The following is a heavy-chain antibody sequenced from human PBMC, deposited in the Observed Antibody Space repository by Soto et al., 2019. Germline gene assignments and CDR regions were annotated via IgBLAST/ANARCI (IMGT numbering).Heavy chain of an antibody. CDR3: ARDCPDTIAAAHHDAFDI. V-gene: IGHV4-4*02. J-gene: IGHJ3*02. CDR1: GGSISSRNW. Sequence: PSETMSLTCAVSGGSISSRNWWSWVRQPPGKGLEWIGYIYYSGSTNYNPSLKSRVTISVDTSKNQFSLKLSSVTAADTAVYYCARDCPDTIAAAHHDAFDIWGQGTMVTVSS. D-gene: IGHD6-13*01. CDR2: IYYSGST.